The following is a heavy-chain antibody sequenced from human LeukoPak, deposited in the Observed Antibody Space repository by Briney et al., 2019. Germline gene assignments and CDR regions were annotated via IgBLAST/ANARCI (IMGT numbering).Heavy chain of an antibody. J-gene: IGHJ4*02. CDR1: GYTFTNYY. CDR2: IDPNTGDT. V-gene: IGHV1-2*06. CDR3: TRIIDY. Sequence: ASVKVSCKASGYTFTNYYIHWVRQAPGQGLEWMGRIDPNTGDTNYAQKFQGRVTMTRDTSISTAYMELSRLRSDDTAVYNCTRIIDYWGQGTLVTVSS.